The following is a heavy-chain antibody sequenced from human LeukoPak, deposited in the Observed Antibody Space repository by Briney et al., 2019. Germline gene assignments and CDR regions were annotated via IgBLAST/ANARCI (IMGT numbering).Heavy chain of an antibody. D-gene: IGHD2-2*01. CDR1: GYTFTSYG. J-gene: IGHJ6*02. CDR3: ARIRTSPGYYYGMDV. V-gene: IGHV1-18*01. Sequence: GASVKVSCMASGYTFTSYGISWVRQAPGQGLEWMGWISAYNGNTNYAQKLQGRVTMTTDTSTSTAYMELRSLRSDDTAVYYCARIRTSPGYYYGMDVWGQGTTVTVSS. CDR2: ISAYNGNT.